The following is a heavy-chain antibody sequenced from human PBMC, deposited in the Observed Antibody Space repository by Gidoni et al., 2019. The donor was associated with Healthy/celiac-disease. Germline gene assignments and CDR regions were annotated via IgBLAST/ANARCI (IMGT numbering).Heavy chain of an antibody. J-gene: IGHJ5*02. Sequence: PGLVKPSETLSLTCTVSGGSISSSSYYWGWIRQPPGKGLEWIGSIYYSGSTYYNPSLKSRVTISVDTSKIQFSLKLSSVTAADTALYYCARRGDYGDYFSVPWGQGTLVTVSS. CDR2: IYYSGST. D-gene: IGHD4-17*01. V-gene: IGHV4-39*01. CDR3: ARRGDYGDYFSVP. CDR1: GGSISSSSYY.